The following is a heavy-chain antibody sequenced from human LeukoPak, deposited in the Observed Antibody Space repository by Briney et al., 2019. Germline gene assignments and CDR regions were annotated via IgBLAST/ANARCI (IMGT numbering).Heavy chain of an antibody. CDR3: ARDLGHSRTNQWLVKGGAFDI. D-gene: IGHD6-19*01. CDR2: MNPNSGNT. Sequence: AAVKVSCKASGYTFTSYDINWVRQATGQGLEWMGWMNPNSGNTGYAQKFQGRVTMTRNTSISTAYMELSSLRSEDTAVYYCARDLGHSRTNQWLVKGGAFDIWGQGTMVTVSS. CDR1: GYTFTSYD. J-gene: IGHJ3*02. V-gene: IGHV1-8*01.